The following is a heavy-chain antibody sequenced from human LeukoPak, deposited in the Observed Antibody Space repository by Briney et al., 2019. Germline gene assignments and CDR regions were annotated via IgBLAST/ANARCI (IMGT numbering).Heavy chain of an antibody. D-gene: IGHD3-3*02. CDR1: GVSFNDYY. Sequence: SETLSLTCAVSGVSFNDYYWSWVRQTPGKGLEWIGEINHSGYTNDSPSLKSRVTISVDTSKNQFSLKLSSVTAADTAVYYCARISPPMDVWGKGTTVTVSS. CDR3: ARISPPMDV. CDR2: INHSGYT. V-gene: IGHV4-34*01. J-gene: IGHJ6*03.